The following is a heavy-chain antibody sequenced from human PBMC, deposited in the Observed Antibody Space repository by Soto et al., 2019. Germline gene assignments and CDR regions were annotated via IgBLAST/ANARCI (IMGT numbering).Heavy chain of an antibody. Sequence: GGSLRLSCAASGFTFSSYAMIWVRQAPGKGLEWVSYISSSSSTIYYADSVKGRFTISRDNAKNSLYLQMNSLRAEDTAVYYCARDSGYSYGPFDYWGQGTLVTVSS. J-gene: IGHJ4*02. V-gene: IGHV3-48*01. D-gene: IGHD5-18*01. CDR3: ARDSGYSYGPFDY. CDR1: GFTFSSYA. CDR2: ISSSSSTI.